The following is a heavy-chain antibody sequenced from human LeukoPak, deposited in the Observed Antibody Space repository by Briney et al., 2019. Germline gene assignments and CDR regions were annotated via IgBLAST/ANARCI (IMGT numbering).Heavy chain of an antibody. CDR1: GFTFSSYA. V-gene: IGHV3-30*04. CDR2: ISYDGSNK. J-gene: IGHJ4*02. D-gene: IGHD3-22*01. CDR3: ARDHDDRSQYYDSNDGPDY. Sequence: GRSLRLSCAASGFTFSSYAMHWVRQAPGKGLEWVTVISYDGSNKHYADSVKGRFTISRDNSKNTLYLQMNSLRAEDTAVYYCARDHDDRSQYYDSNDGPDYWGQGTQVTVPS.